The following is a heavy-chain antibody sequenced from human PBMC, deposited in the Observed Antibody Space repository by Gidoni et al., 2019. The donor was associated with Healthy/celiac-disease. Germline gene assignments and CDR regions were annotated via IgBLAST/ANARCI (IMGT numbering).Heavy chain of an antibody. J-gene: IGHJ4*02. V-gene: IGHV3-23*01. CDR3: AKSGIPIAVAGPDFDY. CDR1: GFTFSSYA. CDR2: ISGSGGST. Sequence: EVQLLESGGGLVQPGGSLRLSCAASGFTFSSYAMSWVRQAPGKGLEWVSAISGSGGSTYYADSVKGRFTISRDNSKNTLYLQMNSLRAEDTAVYYCAKSGIPIAVAGPDFDYWGQGTLVTVSS. D-gene: IGHD6-19*01.